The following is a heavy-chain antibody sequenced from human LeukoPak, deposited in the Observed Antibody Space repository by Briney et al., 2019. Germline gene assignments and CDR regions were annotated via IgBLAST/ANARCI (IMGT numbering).Heavy chain of an antibody. V-gene: IGHV3-9*01. Sequence: GGSLRLSCAASGFTFDDFAMQWVRQAPGKGLEWVSGINFNSSSIGYADSVKGRFTISRDNAKNSLYLQMNSLRAEDTAVYYCARGSEWEPLYYFDYWGQGNLVTVSS. CDR1: GFTFDDFA. CDR3: ARGSEWEPLYYFDY. CDR2: INFNSSSI. D-gene: IGHD1-26*01. J-gene: IGHJ4*02.